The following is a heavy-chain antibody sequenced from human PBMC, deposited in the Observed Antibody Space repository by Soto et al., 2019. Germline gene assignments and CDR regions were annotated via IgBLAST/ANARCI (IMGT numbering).Heavy chain of an antibody. CDR3: ARDSTAMVTTSFDF. CDR2: IIPMFDTP. D-gene: IGHD5-18*01. Sequence: QVQLVQSGAEVKKPGSSVRVSCTASGGSFREYAISWVRQAPGHGLEWMGGIIPMFDTPNYAQKFQGRLTIIADESTSTVDMELSSLPSDDTAVYYCARDSTAMVTTSFDFWGQGTLVTVSS. V-gene: IGHV1-69*01. CDR1: GGSFREYA. J-gene: IGHJ4*02.